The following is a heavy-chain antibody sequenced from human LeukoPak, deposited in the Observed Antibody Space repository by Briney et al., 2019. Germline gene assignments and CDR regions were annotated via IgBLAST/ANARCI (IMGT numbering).Heavy chain of an antibody. J-gene: IGHJ4*02. CDR3: ARGSIAAPGDFDY. Sequence: PSETPSLTCTVSGASVRSYYWNWIRQPPGKTLEWIGYVYYSGRTNYNPSLTLKSRLTISIDTSKNQFSLKLTSVTAADTAVYYCARGSIAAPGDFDYWGQGTLVTVSS. CDR2: VYYSGRT. V-gene: IGHV4-59*02. D-gene: IGHD6-13*01. CDR1: GASVRSYY.